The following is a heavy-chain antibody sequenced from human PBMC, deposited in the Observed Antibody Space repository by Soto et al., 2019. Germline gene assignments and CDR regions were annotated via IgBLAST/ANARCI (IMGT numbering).Heavy chain of an antibody. CDR1: GFRFRTRA. J-gene: IGHJ5*01. CDR2: IRPGGDST. D-gene: IGHD6-6*01. V-gene: IGHV3-23*01. Sequence: EVQLLESGGGLVQPGGSLRLSCAASGFRFRTRAMSWVRQAPGKGLEWVASIRPGGDSTYYADSVKGRFAVSRDNSNVTLYLQMDSLRVEDTAIYYCTTHEEAAPWAGGFDSWGQGTLVTVSS. CDR3: TTHEEAAPWAGGFDS.